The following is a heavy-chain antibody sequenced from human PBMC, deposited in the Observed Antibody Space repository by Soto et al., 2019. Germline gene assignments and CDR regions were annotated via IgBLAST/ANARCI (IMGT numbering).Heavy chain of an antibody. CDR1: GVTFCSYG. CDR2: IWYDGSNK. Sequence: GGSLRLSCAASGVTFCSYGMHGVRKAPGKGLEWVAVIWYDGSNKYYVDSVKGRFTISRDNSKNTLYLQMNSLRAEDTAVYYCGRTSMVWYHGMDVWGQGTTVTVSS. V-gene: IGHV3-33*01. D-gene: IGHD5-18*01. J-gene: IGHJ6*02. CDR3: GRTSMVWYHGMDV.